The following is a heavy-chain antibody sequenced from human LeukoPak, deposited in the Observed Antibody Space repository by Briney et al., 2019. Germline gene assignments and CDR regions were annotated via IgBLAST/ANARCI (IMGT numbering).Heavy chain of an antibody. Sequence: SETLSLTCTVSGGSISSYYRSWIRQPAGKGPEWIGRIYTSGSTNYNPSLKSRVTMSVDTSKNQFSLKLSSVTAADTAVYYCARHGGRFLEWLLDVWGKGTTVTVSS. CDR3: ARHGGRFLEWLLDV. CDR2: IYTSGST. CDR1: GGSISSYY. J-gene: IGHJ6*04. V-gene: IGHV4-4*07. D-gene: IGHD3-3*01.